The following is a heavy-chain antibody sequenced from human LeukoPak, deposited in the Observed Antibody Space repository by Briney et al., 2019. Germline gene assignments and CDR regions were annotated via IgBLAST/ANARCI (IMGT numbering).Heavy chain of an antibody. D-gene: IGHD4-17*01. Sequence: PGGSLRLSCAASGFTFSSYSMNWVRQAPGKGLEWVSSISSSSSYIYYADSVKGRFTISRDNARNSLYLQMNSLRAEDTAVYYCAGGAVTHFDYWGQGTLVTVSS. CDR3: AGGAVTHFDY. J-gene: IGHJ4*02. V-gene: IGHV3-21*01. CDR2: ISSSSSYI. CDR1: GFTFSSYS.